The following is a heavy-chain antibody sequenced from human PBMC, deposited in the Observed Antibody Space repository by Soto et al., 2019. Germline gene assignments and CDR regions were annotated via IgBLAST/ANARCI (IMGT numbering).Heavy chain of an antibody. CDR3: ARSQGSSTSLEIYYYYYYGMDV. CDR2: IIPIAGTA. J-gene: IGHJ6*02. CDR1: GGTFSSYA. Sequence: QVQLVQSGAEVKKPGSSVKVSCKASGGTFSSYAISWVRQAPGQGIEWRGGIIPIAGTANYAQKFQGRVMISADESTSTAYLKLSSLRSEDTAVYYCARSQGSSTSLEIYYYYYYGMDVGGQGTTVTVSS. D-gene: IGHD2-2*01. V-gene: IGHV1-69*01.